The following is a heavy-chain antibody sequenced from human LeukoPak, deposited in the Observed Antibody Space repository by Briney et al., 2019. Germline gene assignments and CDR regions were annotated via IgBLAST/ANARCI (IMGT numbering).Heavy chain of an antibody. V-gene: IGHV4-4*07. J-gene: IGHJ4*02. CDR1: VDSSNNFY. CDR2: IFSRGIP. D-gene: IGHD5-18*01. CDR3: ARDKQPGDY. Sequence: SETLSLTCTFSVDSSNNFYWNWVRQPAGTGLEWIGRIFSRGIPNYNPSLKSRVTISIDTPKNQFSLKLSSVTAADTAVYYCARDKQPGDYWGQGTLVTVSS.